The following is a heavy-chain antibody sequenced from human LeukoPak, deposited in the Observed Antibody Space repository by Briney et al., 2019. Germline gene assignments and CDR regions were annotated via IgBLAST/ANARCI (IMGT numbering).Heavy chain of an antibody. V-gene: IGHV3-53*01. D-gene: IGHD3-10*01. CDR3: AKSGPPRWGIWFGEY. CDR1: GFTVSSNY. J-gene: IGHJ4*02. Sequence: GGSLRLSCAASGFTVSSNYMSWVRQAPGKGLEWASVIYSGGSTYYADSVKGRFTISRDNSKNTLYLQMNSLRAEDTAVYYCAKSGPPRWGIWFGEYWGQGTLVAVSS. CDR2: IYSGGST.